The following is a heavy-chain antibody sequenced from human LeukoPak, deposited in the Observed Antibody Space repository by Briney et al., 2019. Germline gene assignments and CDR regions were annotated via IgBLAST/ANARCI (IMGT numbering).Heavy chain of an antibody. CDR2: ISYSGAN. V-gene: IGHV4-39*01. CDR3: ASLGTLRS. CDR1: GGSVSSSSYY. J-gene: IGHJ5*02. Sequence: SETLSLTCTVSGGSVSSSSYYWGWSRQPPGKGLEWIGSISYSGANYNNPSLKSQVSISIDTSKNQFSVKLTSVTAADTAMYYCASLGTLRSWGQGTLVTVSS. D-gene: IGHD7-27*01.